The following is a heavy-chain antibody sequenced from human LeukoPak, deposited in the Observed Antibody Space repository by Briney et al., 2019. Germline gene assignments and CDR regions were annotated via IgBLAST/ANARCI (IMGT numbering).Heavy chain of an antibody. Sequence: RGSLRLSCAASGFTFSSYWMSWVRQAPGKGLEWVANIKQDGSEKYYVDSVKGRFTISRDNAKNSLYLQMNSLRAEDTAVYYCARLITIFGVVIFDAFDIWGQGTMVTVSS. J-gene: IGHJ3*02. CDR3: ARLITIFGVVIFDAFDI. V-gene: IGHV3-7*01. D-gene: IGHD3-3*01. CDR2: IKQDGSEK. CDR1: GFTFSSYW.